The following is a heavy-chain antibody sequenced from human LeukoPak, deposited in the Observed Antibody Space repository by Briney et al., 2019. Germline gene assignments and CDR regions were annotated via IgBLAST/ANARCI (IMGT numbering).Heavy chain of an antibody. CDR1: GFTFSSYG. V-gene: IGHV3-30*02. CDR3: AKDRGCSGGSCYYFDY. D-gene: IGHD2-15*01. Sequence: GALRLSCAASGFTFSSYGMHWVRQAPGKGLEWVAFIRYDGSNKYYADSVKGRFTISRDNSKNTLYLQMNSLRAEDTAVYYCAKDRGCSGGSCYYFDYWGQGTLVTVSS. J-gene: IGHJ4*02. CDR2: IRYDGSNK.